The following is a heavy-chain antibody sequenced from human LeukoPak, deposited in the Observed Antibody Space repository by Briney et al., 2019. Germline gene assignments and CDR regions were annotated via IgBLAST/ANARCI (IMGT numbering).Heavy chain of an antibody. D-gene: IGHD6-13*01. Sequence: ASVKVSCKASGYTFTGYYMHWVRQAPGQGLEWMGWINPNSGGTNYAQKFQGRVTMTRDTSISTAYMELSRLRSDDTAVYYCARGGIAAATNPPGRDYMDVWGKGTTVTVSS. CDR1: GYTFTGYY. CDR3: ARGGIAAATNPPGRDYMDV. V-gene: IGHV1-2*02. J-gene: IGHJ6*03. CDR2: INPNSGGT.